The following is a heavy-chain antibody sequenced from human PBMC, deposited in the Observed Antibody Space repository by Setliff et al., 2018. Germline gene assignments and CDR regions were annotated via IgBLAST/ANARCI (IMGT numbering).Heavy chain of an antibody. CDR1: KFTFSSYG. CDR3: AKDFAGHFYGSGAYRNYGVDV. J-gene: IGHJ6*02. CDR2: IQYDGSVQ. D-gene: IGHD3-10*01. V-gene: IGHV3-30*02. Sequence: GGSLRLSCAGSKFTFSSYGMHWGRQVPGRGLEWLAYIQYDGSVQYYADSARGRFTISRDNSKNTLFLQISSLRSDDTGVYFCAKDFAGHFYGSGAYRNYGVDVWGQGTMVTVSS.